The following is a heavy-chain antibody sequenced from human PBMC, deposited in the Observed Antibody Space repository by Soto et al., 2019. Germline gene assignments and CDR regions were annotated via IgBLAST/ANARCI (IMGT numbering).Heavy chain of an antibody. J-gene: IGHJ4*02. CDR2: ISYDGSNK. V-gene: IGHV3-30*18. CDR3: AKAYDILTGYYLFDY. D-gene: IGHD3-9*01. CDR1: GFTFSSYG. Sequence: GGSLRLSCAASGFTFSSYGMHWVRQAPGKGLEWVAVISYDGSNKYYADSVKGRFTISRDNSKNTLYLQMNSLRAEDTAVYYCAKAYDILTGYYLFDYWGQGTLVTV.